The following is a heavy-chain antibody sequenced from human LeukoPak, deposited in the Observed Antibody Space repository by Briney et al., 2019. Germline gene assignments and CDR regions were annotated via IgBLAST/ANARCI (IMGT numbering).Heavy chain of an antibody. V-gene: IGHV3-23*01. CDR3: ATSLDTAGGPY. D-gene: IGHD5-18*01. Sequence: GGSLRLSCAASGFTYSSYAMSWVRQAPGKGLEWVSAISGSGGSTYYADSVKGRFTISRDNARNSLYLQMDSLRAEDTAVYYCATSLDTAGGPYWGQGTRVMVSS. J-gene: IGHJ4*02. CDR1: GFTYSSYA. CDR2: ISGSGGST.